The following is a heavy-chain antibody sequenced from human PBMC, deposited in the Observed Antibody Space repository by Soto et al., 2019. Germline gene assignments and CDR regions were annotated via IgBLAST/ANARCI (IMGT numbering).Heavy chain of an antibody. Sequence: GESLKISCAASGFTFSSYAMHWVRQAPGKGLEWVAVISYDGSNKYYADSVKGRFTISRDNSKNTLYLQMNSLRAEDTAVYYCARDLVVYSSSSNWFDPWGQGTLVTVSS. J-gene: IGHJ5*02. D-gene: IGHD6-13*01. CDR2: ISYDGSNK. V-gene: IGHV3-30*04. CDR3: ARDLVVYSSSSNWFDP. CDR1: GFTFSSYA.